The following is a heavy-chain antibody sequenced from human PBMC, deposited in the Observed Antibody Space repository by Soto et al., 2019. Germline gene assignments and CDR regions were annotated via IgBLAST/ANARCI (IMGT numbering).Heavy chain of an antibody. Sequence: GASVKVSCKASGYTFNRYYMHWMRQAPGQGLEWMGMINPSGTITSYAQNFQGRVTMTRDTSTSTLYMELSSLRSEDTAVYYCARGSFLEWSCMDVWGQGTTVTVSS. J-gene: IGHJ6*02. CDR1: GYTFNRYY. V-gene: IGHV1-46*02. CDR2: INPSGTIT. CDR3: ARGSFLEWSCMDV. D-gene: IGHD3-3*01.